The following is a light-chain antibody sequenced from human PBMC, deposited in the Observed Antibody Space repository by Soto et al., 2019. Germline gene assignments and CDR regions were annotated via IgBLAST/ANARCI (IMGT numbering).Light chain of an antibody. V-gene: IGLV1-40*01. CDR2: VNI. CDR1: TSNIGAGYD. CDR3: QSYDSSLSGYVV. Sequence: QTVVTQPPSVSGAPGQRVTISCTGSTSNIGAGYDVHWYQQLPGTAPKLLIYVNINRPSGVPDRFSGSKSGTSASLAITGLQAEDEADYYCQSYDSSLSGYVVFGGGTKVTVL. J-gene: IGLJ2*01.